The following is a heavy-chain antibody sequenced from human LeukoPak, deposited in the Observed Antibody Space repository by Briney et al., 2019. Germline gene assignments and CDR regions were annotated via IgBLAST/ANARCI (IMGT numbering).Heavy chain of an antibody. Sequence: SGGPLRLSCAASGFTFSGYWMHWVRQAPGKGLVWVSLIKSDGSSAMYADSVKGRFSISRDNAKNTLDLQMNSLRAEDTAVYFCAREVASADFDYWGQGTPVTVSS. D-gene: IGHD5-12*01. CDR3: AREVASADFDY. CDR1: GFTFSGYW. J-gene: IGHJ4*02. V-gene: IGHV3-74*03. CDR2: IKSDGSSA.